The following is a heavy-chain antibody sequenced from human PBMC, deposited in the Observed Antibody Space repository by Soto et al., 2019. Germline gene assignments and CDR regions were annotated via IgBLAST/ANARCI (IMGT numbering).Heavy chain of an antibody. CDR2: IKEDGSDK. V-gene: IGHV3-7*01. J-gene: IGHJ5*02. Sequence: EVHLVDSGGGLVQPGGSLRLSCVASGFPFSSYWMSWVRQAPGKGLEWVANIKEDGSDKYYVDSVKGRFTNSRDNAKNSLYLQMNSLRVKDTAVYYCVGVSLTGSWGQGTLVAVSS. CDR3: VGVSLTGS. D-gene: IGHD3-9*01. CDR1: GFPFSSYW.